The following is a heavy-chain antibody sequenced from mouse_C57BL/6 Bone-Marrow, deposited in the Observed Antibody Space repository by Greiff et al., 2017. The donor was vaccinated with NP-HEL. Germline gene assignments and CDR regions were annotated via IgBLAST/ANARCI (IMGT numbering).Heavy chain of an antibody. Sequence: VQWVESGAELVKPGASVKLSCKASGYTFTSYWMQWVKQRPGQGLEWIGEIDPSDSYTNYNQKFKGKATLTVDTSSSTAYMQLSSLTSEDSAVYYCARSNWDNYWGQGTTLTVSS. V-gene: IGHV1-50*01. CDR3: ARSNWDNY. D-gene: IGHD4-1*01. CDR2: IDPSDSYT. J-gene: IGHJ2*01. CDR1: GYTFTSYW.